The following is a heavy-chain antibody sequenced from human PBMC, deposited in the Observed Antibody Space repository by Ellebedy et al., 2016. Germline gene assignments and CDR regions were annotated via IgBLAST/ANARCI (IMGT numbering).Heavy chain of an antibody. V-gene: IGHV4-61*02. Sequence: SETLSLXXTVSGGSISSGSYYWSWIRQPAGKGLEWIGRIYTSGSTNYNPSLKSRVTMSVDTSKNQFSLKLSSVTAADTAVYYCARGSAIRPFDYWGQGTLVTVSS. CDR2: IYTSGST. J-gene: IGHJ4*02. CDR1: GGSISSGSYY. CDR3: ARGSAIRPFDY.